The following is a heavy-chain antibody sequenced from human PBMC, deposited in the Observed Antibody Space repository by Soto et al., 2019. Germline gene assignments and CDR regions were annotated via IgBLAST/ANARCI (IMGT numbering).Heavy chain of an antibody. J-gene: IGHJ4*02. Sequence: GGSLRLTCAASGFTFSGYSRNWIRQAPGKGLEWVSYISSSSSTIYYADSVKGRFTISRDNAKNSLYLQMNSLRAEDTAVYYCARDGSYYDILTGYGPFDYWGQGTLVTVSS. CDR3: ARDGSYYDILTGYGPFDY. V-gene: IGHV3-48*01. D-gene: IGHD3-9*01. CDR1: GFTFSGYS. CDR2: ISSSSSTI.